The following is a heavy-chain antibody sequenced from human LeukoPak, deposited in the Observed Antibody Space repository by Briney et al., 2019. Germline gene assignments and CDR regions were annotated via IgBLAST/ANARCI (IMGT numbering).Heavy chain of an antibody. CDR3: ARGIQLWLGVWYYMDV. V-gene: IGHV3-48*01. D-gene: IGHD5-18*01. Sequence: PGGSLRLSCAASGFTFSSYSMNWVRQAPGKGLEWVSYISSSSSTIYYADSVKGRFTISRDNAKNSLYLQMNSLRAEDTAVYYCARGIQLWLGVWYYMDVWGKGTTVTVSS. CDR1: GFTFSSYS. J-gene: IGHJ6*03. CDR2: ISSSSSTI.